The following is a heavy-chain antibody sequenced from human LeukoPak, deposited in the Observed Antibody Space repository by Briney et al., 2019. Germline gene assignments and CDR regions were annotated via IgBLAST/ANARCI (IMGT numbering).Heavy chain of an antibody. CDR2: IYHNGNT. CDR1: GGSISSGGYS. J-gene: IGHJ4*02. D-gene: IGHD3-10*01. V-gene: IGHV4-30-2*01. Sequence: PSETLSLTCTVSGGSISSGGYSWSWIRQTPGKGLEWIGYIYHNGNTYYNPSLKSRVTISVDMSKNQFSLNLRSVTAADTAVYYCARVLRSSGSYHFDYWGQGTLVTVSS. CDR3: ARVLRSSGSYHFDY.